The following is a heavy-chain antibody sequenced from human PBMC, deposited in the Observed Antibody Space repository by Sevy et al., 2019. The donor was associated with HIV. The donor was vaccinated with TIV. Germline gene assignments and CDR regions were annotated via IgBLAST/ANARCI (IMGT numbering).Heavy chain of an antibody. CDR3: AREGCSKPHDY. D-gene: IGHD2-2*01. J-gene: IGHJ4*02. Sequence: GGSLRLFCAASGFTFSNYAMSWVRQAPGKGMEWVSTFSFGCGKINYAHSVKGRFTISRDNSKNTLYLQMNSLRAEDTALYYCAREGCSKPHDYWGQGTLVTVSS. V-gene: IGHV3-23*01. CDR2: FSFGCGKI. CDR1: GFTFSNYA.